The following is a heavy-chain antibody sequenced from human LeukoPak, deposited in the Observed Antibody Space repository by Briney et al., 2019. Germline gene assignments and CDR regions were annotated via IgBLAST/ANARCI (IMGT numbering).Heavy chain of an antibody. CDR1: GDSISSYY. J-gene: IGHJ6*04. CDR2: NSYSGST. V-gene: IGHV4-59*01. CDR3: ARSGNYYGSGSYYNYYYGMDV. D-gene: IGHD3-10*01. Sequence: SETLSLTCTVSGDSISSYYWLWIRQPRGKGLVWIGYNSYSGSTNYNPSLKSRVTISVDTSKNQFSLKLSSVTAADTAVYYCARSGNYYGSGSYYNYYYGMDVWGKGTTVTVSS.